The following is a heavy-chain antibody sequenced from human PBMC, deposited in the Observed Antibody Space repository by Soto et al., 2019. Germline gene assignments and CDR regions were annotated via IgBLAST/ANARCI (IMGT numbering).Heavy chain of an antibody. D-gene: IGHD3-22*01. CDR1: GYTFTSYG. CDR3: ARDSLGHYDSSGYYYYGMDV. J-gene: IGHJ6*02. Sequence: GASVKVSCKASGYTFTSYGISWVRQAPGQGLEWMGWISAYNGNTNYAQKLQGRVTMTTDTSTSTAYMELRSLRSDDTAVYYCARDSLGHYDSSGYYYYGMDVWGQGTTVTASS. V-gene: IGHV1-18*01. CDR2: ISAYNGNT.